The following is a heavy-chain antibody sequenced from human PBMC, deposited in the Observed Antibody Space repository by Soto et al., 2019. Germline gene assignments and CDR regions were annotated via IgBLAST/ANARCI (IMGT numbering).Heavy chain of an antibody. D-gene: IGHD2-2*01. V-gene: IGHV3-21*01. Sequence: GGSLRLSCTVSGFAFNNYGINWVRQAPGKGLEWVSSISKSDYTYYSDSVKGRFAISRDNAKSSVSLQMNTLRVEDTAVYYCGREGSIIIPAVSNFWAQGSLVTVSS. CDR3: GREGSIIIPAVSNF. J-gene: IGHJ4*01. CDR1: GFAFNNYG. CDR2: ISKSDYT.